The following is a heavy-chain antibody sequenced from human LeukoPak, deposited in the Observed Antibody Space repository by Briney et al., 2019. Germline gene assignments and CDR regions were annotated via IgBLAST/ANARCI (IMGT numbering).Heavy chain of an antibody. J-gene: IGHJ3*02. D-gene: IGHD3-22*01. CDR3: AKDLITMIAYDAFDI. CDR1: GFTFSSYA. Sequence: GGSLRLSCAASGFTFSSYAMHWVRQAPGKGLEWVAVISYDGSNKYYADSVKGRFTISRDNSKNTLYLQMNSLRAEDTAVYYCAKDLITMIAYDAFDIWGQGTMVTVSS. CDR2: ISYDGSNK. V-gene: IGHV3-30-3*01.